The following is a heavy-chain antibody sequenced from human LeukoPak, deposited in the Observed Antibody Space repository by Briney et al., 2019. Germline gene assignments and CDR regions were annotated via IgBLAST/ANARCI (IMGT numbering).Heavy chain of an antibody. CDR2: INHGGSA. V-gene: IGHV4-34*01. CDR3: ARGRREYYGSGSFYKKAFNWFEA. D-gene: IGHD3-10*01. Sequence: PSETLSLTCAVHGGSFSGYYWTWIRQPPGKGLEWIGEINHGGSASYYPPLKGRITLSVDTSKSQLSLKLASVTAADTAVYYCARGRREYYGSGSFYKKAFNWFEAWGQGTLVTVSS. CDR1: GGSFSGYY. J-gene: IGHJ5*02.